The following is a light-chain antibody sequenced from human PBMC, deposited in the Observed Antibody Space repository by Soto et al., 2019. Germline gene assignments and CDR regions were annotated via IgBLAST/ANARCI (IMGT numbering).Light chain of an antibody. J-gene: IGLJ3*02. CDR3: SSLTTISTWV. CDR2: EVT. V-gene: IGLV2-14*01. CDR1: SSDIGGYNF. Sequence: QSALTQPASVSGSPGQSITISCTGSSSDIGGYNFVSWYQQHPGKAPKLIIFEVTDRPSGVSDRFSGSKSGNTASLTISGLQAEDEADYYCSSLTTISTWVFGGGTTLTVL.